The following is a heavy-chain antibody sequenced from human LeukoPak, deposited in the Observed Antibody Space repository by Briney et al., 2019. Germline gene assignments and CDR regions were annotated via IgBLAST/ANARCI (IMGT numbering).Heavy chain of an antibody. D-gene: IGHD3-10*01. Sequence: SETLSLTCAVYGASFSGYYWSWIRQPPGKGLEWIGEINHSGSTNYNPSLKSRVTMSVDTSKNQFSLKLSSVTAADTAVYYCAREASGLGSAFDIWGQGTMVTVSS. V-gene: IGHV4-34*01. CDR1: GASFSGYY. CDR2: INHSGST. J-gene: IGHJ3*02. CDR3: AREASGLGSAFDI.